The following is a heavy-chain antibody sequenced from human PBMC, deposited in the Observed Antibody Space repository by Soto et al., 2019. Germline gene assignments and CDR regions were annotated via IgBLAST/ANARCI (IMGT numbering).Heavy chain of an antibody. V-gene: IGHV4-34*01. D-gene: IGHD1-7*01. CDR3: ARGPELEN. J-gene: IGHJ4*02. CDR2: INHSGST. CDR1: GGSFSGYY. Sequence: SETLSLTCAVYGGSFSGYYWSWIRQPPGKGLEWIGEINHSGSTNYNPSLKSRVTISVDTSKNQFSLKLSSVTAADTAVYYCARGPELENWGQGTLVTVSS.